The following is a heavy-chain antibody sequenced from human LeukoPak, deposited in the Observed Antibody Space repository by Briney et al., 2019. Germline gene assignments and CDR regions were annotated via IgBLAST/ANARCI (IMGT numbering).Heavy chain of an antibody. CDR3: ARVRGSWYVDY. Sequence: PGGSLRLSCAASGFTVSSNYMSWIRQAPGKGLECVSVIHSGGSTYYADSVTGRFTISRDSAKNTLYLQMNSLRAGDTVVYYCARVRGSWYVDYWGQGTLVTVSS. D-gene: IGHD6-13*01. J-gene: IGHJ4*02. CDR2: IHSGGST. CDR1: GFTVSSNY. V-gene: IGHV3-53*01.